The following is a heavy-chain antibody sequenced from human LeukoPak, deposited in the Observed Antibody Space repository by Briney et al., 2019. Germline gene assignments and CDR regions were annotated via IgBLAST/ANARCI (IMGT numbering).Heavy chain of an antibody. V-gene: IGHV1-18*01. CDR1: GYTFTSYG. CDR3: ARARRFGELYDY. J-gene: IGHJ4*02. CDR2: ISAYNGNT. Sequence: ASVKVSCKASGYTFTSYGISWVRQAPGQGLEWMGWISAYNGNTNYAQKLQGRVTMTTDTSTSTAYMELSSLRSEDTAVYYCARARRFGELYDYWGQGTLVTVSS. D-gene: IGHD3-10*01.